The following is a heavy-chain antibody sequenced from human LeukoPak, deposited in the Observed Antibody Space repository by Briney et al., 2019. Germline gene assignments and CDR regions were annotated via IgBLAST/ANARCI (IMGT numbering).Heavy chain of an antibody. CDR1: GYTFTGYH. Sequence: ASVKVSCKTTGYTFTGYHLHWVRQAPGPGLEWMAWIQSDSGDTNCAQKFQGRVTVTRDKFTRTSYIEVDRLSSDDTAVYYCARDLTGDLYTFFDYWGQGTLVTVSS. CDR2: IQSDSGDT. J-gene: IGHJ4*02. D-gene: IGHD3-16*02. CDR3: ARDLTGDLYTFFDY. V-gene: IGHV1-2*02.